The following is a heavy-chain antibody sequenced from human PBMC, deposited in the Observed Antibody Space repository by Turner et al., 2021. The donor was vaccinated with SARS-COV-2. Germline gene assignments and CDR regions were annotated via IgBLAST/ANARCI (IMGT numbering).Heavy chain of an antibody. CDR3: ARLHGHCTSTSCYWDYYFGMDV. CDR2: MNPNSGNT. D-gene: IGHD2-2*01. Sequence: QVQLVQSGAEVKKPGASVKVSCKASGYTFTNYDINWVRQATGQGLEWMGWMNPNSGNTGYAQKFPGRVTMTRDTSISTAYMELSSLRFEDTAVYYCARLHGHCTSTSCYWDYYFGMDVWGQGTTVTVSS. J-gene: IGHJ6*02. CDR1: GYTFTNYD. V-gene: IGHV1-8*01.